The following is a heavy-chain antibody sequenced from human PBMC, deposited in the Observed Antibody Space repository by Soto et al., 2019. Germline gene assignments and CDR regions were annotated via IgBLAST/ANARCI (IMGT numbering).Heavy chain of an antibody. J-gene: IGHJ4*02. CDR3: ASWGYCTNGVCSDY. CDR2: IIPIFGTA. CDR1: GGTFSSYA. V-gene: IGHV1-69*06. D-gene: IGHD2-8*01. Sequence: SVKVSCKASGGTFSSYAISWVRQAPGQGLEWMGGIIPIFGTANYAQKFQGRVTITADKSTSTAYMELSSLRSEDTAVYYCASWGYCTNGVCSDYWRQGTLVTVSS.